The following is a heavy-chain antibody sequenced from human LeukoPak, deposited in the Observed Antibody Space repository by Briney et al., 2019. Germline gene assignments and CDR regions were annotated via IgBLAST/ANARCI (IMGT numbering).Heavy chain of an antibody. V-gene: IGHV4-34*01. CDR2: INHSGST. CDR1: GGSFSGYY. D-gene: IGHD3-22*01. J-gene: IGHJ4*02. CDR3: ASGADYYDSSGYSRSFDY. Sequence: SETLSLTCAVYGGSFSGYYWSWIRQPPGKGLEWIGEINHSGSTNYNPSLKSRVTISVDTSKNQFSLKLSSVTAADTVVYYCASGADYYDSSGYSRSFDYWGQGTLVTVSS.